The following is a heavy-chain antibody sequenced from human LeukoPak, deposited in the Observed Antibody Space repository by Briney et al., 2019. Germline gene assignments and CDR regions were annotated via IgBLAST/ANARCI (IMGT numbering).Heavy chain of an antibody. CDR3: ARQSGSYDAFDI. J-gene: IGHJ3*02. V-gene: IGHV3-23*01. CDR1: GFTFSSYA. Sequence: PGGSLRLSCAASGFTFSSYAMSWVRQAPGKGLAWVSAISGSGGSTYYAASVKVRFTISRDNSKNTLYLQMNSLRAEDTAVYYCARQSGSYDAFDIWGQGTMVTVSS. D-gene: IGHD1-26*01. CDR2: ISGSGGST.